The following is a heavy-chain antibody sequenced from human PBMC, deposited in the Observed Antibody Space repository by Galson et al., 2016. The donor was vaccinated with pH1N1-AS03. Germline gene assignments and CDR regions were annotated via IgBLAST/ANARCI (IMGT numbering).Heavy chain of an antibody. CDR1: GGSINSHY. Sequence: GGSINSHYWSWIRQPPGKGLEWIACIHSSGSTNYNPSLKSRVTISLDTSKRQLSLKLSSVTAADTAVYYCARHVGGSYPNNLDSWGQGTLVIVSS. CDR2: IHSSGST. D-gene: IGHD1-26*01. V-gene: IGHV4-59*11. CDR3: ARHVGGSYPNNLDS. J-gene: IGHJ4*02.